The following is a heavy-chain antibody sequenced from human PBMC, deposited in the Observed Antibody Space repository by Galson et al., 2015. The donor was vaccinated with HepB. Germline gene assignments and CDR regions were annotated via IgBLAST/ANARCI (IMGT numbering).Heavy chain of an antibody. J-gene: IGHJ6*02. CDR2: IIPILGIA. CDR1: GGTFSSYT. CDR3: ARDRVSNLDLAGSLLSGYYYYCGMDV. V-gene: IGHV1-69*04. Sequence: SVKVSCKASGGTFSSYTISWVRQAPGQGLEWMGRIIPILGIANYAQKFQGRVTITADKSTSTAYMELSSLRSEDTAVYYCARDRVSNLDLAGSLLSGYYYYCGMDVWGQGTTVTVSS. D-gene: IGHD3-10*01.